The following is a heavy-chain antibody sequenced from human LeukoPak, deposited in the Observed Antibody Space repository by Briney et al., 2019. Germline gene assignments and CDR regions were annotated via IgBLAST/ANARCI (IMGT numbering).Heavy chain of an antibody. Sequence: PSETLSLTCAVSGGSISSGGYSWSWIRQPPGEGLEWIGYIYYSGSTYYNPSLKSRVTISVDTSKNQFSLKLSSVTAADTAVYYCASYGNAFDIWGQGTMVTVSS. J-gene: IGHJ3*02. CDR1: GGSISSGGYS. CDR3: ASYGNAFDI. D-gene: IGHD4-17*01. CDR2: IYYSGST. V-gene: IGHV4-30-4*07.